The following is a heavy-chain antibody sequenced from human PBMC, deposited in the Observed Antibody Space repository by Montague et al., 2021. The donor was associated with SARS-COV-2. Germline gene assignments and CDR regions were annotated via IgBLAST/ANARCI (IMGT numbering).Heavy chain of an antibody. V-gene: IGHV4-4*07. J-gene: IGHJ6*02. D-gene: IGHD4-17*01. Sequence: SETLSLTCTVSGGSISTYSWSWIRQPPGKGLEWIGRIYSSGSTNYNPSLKSRVTMSVDTSKNQFSLKVSSVTAADTAVYYCARDYGDYSYYYGLDVWGQGTTVTVSS. CDR3: ARDYGDYSYYYGLDV. CDR2: IYSSGST. CDR1: GGSISTYS.